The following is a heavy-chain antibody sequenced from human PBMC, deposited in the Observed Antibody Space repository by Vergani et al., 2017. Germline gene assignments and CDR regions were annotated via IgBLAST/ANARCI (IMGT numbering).Heavy chain of an antibody. Sequence: EVQLLESGGGLVQPGGSLRLSCAASGFTFSSYAMSWVRQAPGKGLEWVSAISGSGGSTYYADSVKGRFTIARDNSKNTLYLQMNSLRAEDTAVYYCAKDLSGARHYYYYMDVGGKGTTVTVSS. CDR3: AKDLSGARHYYYYMDV. J-gene: IGHJ6*03. V-gene: IGHV3-23*01. CDR1: GFTFSSYA. CDR2: ISGSGGST. D-gene: IGHD2/OR15-2a*01.